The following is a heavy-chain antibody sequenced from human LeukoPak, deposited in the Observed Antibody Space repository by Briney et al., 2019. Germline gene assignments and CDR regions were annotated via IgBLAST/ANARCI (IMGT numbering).Heavy chain of an antibody. CDR2: IYTNANN. CDR1: GGSISSGSYY. J-gene: IGHJ3*02. Sequence: SETLSLTGTGSGGSISSGSYYWRWIRQPAGKVLEWIGRIYTNANNNHTPSHRSRVTISEDTSKNQFSLKLSSVTAADTAVDYCARDLERMPHNAFDIWGQGTMVTVSS. D-gene: IGHD5-24*01. CDR3: ARDLERMPHNAFDI. V-gene: IGHV4-61*02.